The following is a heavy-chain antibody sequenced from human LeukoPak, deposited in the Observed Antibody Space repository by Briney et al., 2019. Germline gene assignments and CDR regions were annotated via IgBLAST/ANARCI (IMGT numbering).Heavy chain of an antibody. Sequence: GGSLRLSCAASGFTFNGYWMSWVRQAPGKGLEWVATIKQDGSEKTYVDSVEGRFTSSRDNAKSSLFLQMDSLRAEDTAVYYCARFGMDAAIDYWGQGTLVTVSS. CDR2: IKQDGSEK. J-gene: IGHJ4*02. CDR1: GFTFNGYW. CDR3: ARFGMDAAIDY. D-gene: IGHD2-15*01. V-gene: IGHV3-7*01.